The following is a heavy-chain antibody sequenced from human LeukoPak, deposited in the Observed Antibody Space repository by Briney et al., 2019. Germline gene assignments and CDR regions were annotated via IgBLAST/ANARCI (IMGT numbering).Heavy chain of an antibody. J-gene: IGHJ4*02. CDR2: IKSKSDGGST. CDR1: GFTFNNAW. CDR3: TTDPRYCSGGSCYFH. Sequence: GGSLRLSCAASGFTFNNAWMSWVRQAPGKGLEWVCRIKSKSDGGSTDYAAPVKGRFTISRDDSKNTLYLQMNSLKTEDTAVYYCTTDPRYCSGGSCYFHWGQGTLVTVSS. V-gene: IGHV3-15*01. D-gene: IGHD2-15*01.